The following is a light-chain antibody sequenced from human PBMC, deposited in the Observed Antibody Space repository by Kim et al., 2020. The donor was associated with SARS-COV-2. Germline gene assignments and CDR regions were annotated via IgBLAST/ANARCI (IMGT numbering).Light chain of an antibody. CDR1: QSVAES. CDR3: QQIYTSPRT. V-gene: IGKV1-39*01. CDR2: AAS. J-gene: IGKJ4*01. Sequence: SASVGDRVTITCRASQSVAESLNWYQQKPGKAPKLPIYAASSLHSGVPSRFSGSGSGTDFTLTITSLQPEDFATYYCQQIYTSPRTFGGGTKLEI.